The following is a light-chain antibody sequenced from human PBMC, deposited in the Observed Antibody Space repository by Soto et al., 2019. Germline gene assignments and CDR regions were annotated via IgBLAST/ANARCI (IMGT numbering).Light chain of an antibody. CDR1: QSISNW. CDR3: QQYNSYS. J-gene: IGKJ1*01. V-gene: IGKV1-5*01. CDR2: HAS. Sequence: DIQMSQCPSTLPASGGDRVTITCRASQSISNWLACYQQKPGTAPKVLIYHASNLQSGVPSRFSGSGSGTEFTLTISSLQPDDFATYYCQQYNSYSFGQRTKVDI.